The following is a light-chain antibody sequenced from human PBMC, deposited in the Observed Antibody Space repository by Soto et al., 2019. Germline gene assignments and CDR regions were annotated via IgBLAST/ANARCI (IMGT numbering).Light chain of an antibody. CDR1: QSVSSY. Sequence: MTQSPSSVSASVGDRVTLSCRASQSVSSYLAWYQQKPGQAPRLLIYDASNRATGIPARFSGSRSGTEFTLTINSLQSEDFAVYYCQRYNNWPLTFGGGTKV. V-gene: IGKV3D-15*01. CDR3: QRYNNWPLT. CDR2: DAS. J-gene: IGKJ4*01.